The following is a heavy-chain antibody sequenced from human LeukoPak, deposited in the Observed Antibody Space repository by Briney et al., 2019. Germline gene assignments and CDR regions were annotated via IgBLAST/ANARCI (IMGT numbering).Heavy chain of an antibody. V-gene: IGHV3-23*01. CDR3: AKDRVGATLYFDY. Sequence: GGTLRLSCAASGFSFSNYGMSWVRQAPGKGLEWVSAISGSGAVTCYADSVKGRFTISRDNSKNTVYLQMNNLRAEDTAVYYCAKDRVGATLYFDYWGQGTLVTVSS. CDR2: ISGSGAVT. CDR1: GFSFSNYG. J-gene: IGHJ4*02. D-gene: IGHD1-26*01.